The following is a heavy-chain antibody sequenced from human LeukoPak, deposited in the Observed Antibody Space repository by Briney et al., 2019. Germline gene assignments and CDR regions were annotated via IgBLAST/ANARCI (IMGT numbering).Heavy chain of an antibody. CDR1: DYSITSGDY. CDR3: ARNMSTEGWFDS. J-gene: IGHJ5*01. CDR2: IYNSVST. V-gene: IGHV4-38-2*01. D-gene: IGHD5/OR15-5a*01. Sequence: SETLSLTCVVSDYSITSGDYWAWIRRPPGKGLEWIGSIYNSVSTSRNPSLKSRVTMSVDPSKNQFSLNLRSVTAADTAVYYCARNMSTEGWFDSWGRGTLVTVSS.